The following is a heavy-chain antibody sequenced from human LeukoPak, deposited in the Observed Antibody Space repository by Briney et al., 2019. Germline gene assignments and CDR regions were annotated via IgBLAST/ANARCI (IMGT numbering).Heavy chain of an antibody. CDR2: ISSDGGNK. CDR3: AKPRLRTADAFDI. J-gene: IGHJ3*02. V-gene: IGHV3-30-3*02. CDR1: GFTFSNFA. Sequence: GGSLRLSCAASGFTFSNFAMHWVRQAPGKGLEWVAVISSDGGNKYYADSVKGRFTISRDNSKNTLYLQMNSLRAEDTAVYYCAKPRLRTADAFDIWGQGTMVTVSS.